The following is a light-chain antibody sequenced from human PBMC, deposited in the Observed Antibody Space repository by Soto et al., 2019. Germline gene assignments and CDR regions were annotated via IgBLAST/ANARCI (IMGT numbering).Light chain of an antibody. CDR2: TAS. Sequence: DIHMTQSPSSLSASVGHRVTIACRASQSIRNYLNWYQQKPGKAPKVLIYTASSLQSGAPSRFSGSGSGTDFTPSIGRLQPEDFATYYCQQTYSSPPGAFGQGTKVDIK. J-gene: IGKJ1*01. CDR1: QSIRNY. V-gene: IGKV1-39*01. CDR3: QQTYSSPPGA.